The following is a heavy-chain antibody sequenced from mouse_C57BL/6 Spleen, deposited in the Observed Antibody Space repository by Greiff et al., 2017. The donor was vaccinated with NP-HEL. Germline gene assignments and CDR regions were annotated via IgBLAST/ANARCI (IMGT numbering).Heavy chain of an antibody. V-gene: IGHV1-9*01. CDR3: ARSPYYYGSSYVPFDY. CDR1: GYTFTGYW. CDR2: ILPGSGST. J-gene: IGHJ2*01. D-gene: IGHD1-1*01. Sequence: QVQLQQSGAELMKPGASVKLSCKATGYTFTGYWIEWVKQRPGHGLEWIGEILPGSGSTNYNEKFKGKATFTADTSSNTAYRQLSSLTTEDSAIYYCARSPYYYGSSYVPFDYWGQGTTLTVSS.